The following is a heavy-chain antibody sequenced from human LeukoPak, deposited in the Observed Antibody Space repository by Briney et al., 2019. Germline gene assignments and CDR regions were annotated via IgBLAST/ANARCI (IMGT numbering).Heavy chain of an antibody. CDR2: IKQDGSEK. CDR3: ARAYYDFWSGYYGYYYMDV. D-gene: IGHD3-3*01. Sequence: PGGSLRLSCAASGFTFSSYWMSWVRQAPGKGLEWVANIKQDGSEKYYVDSVKGRFTISRDNAKNSLYLQMNSLRAEDTAVYYCARAYYDFWSGYYGYYYMDVWGKGTTVTVSS. V-gene: IGHV3-7*01. CDR1: GFTFSSYW. J-gene: IGHJ6*03.